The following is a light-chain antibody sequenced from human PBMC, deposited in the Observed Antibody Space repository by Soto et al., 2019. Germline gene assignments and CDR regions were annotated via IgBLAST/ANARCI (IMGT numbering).Light chain of an antibody. V-gene: IGLV2-14*01. CDR3: SSYTSSSTSYV. J-gene: IGLJ1*01. CDR1: SSDVGGYNY. CDR2: DVS. Sequence: QSVLTQPASVSGSPGQSITISCTGTSSDVGGYNYVSWYQQHPGKAPKLMIYDVSNRPSGVSNRFSGSKSGNTASLTISGLQAEDEADDYCSSYTSSSTSYVFGTGTKVTVL.